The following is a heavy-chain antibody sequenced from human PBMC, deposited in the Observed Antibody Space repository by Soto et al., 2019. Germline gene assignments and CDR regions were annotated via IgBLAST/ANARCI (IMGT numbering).Heavy chain of an antibody. J-gene: IGHJ6*02. D-gene: IGHD3-3*01. V-gene: IGHV3-21*01. CDR3: ARVKGGHDFWSGIGLWYGMDV. Sequence: PGGSLRLSCAASGFTFSSYSMNWVRQAPGKGLEWVSSISSSSSYIYYADSVKGRFTISRDNAKNSLYLQMNSLRAEDTAVYYCARVKGGHDFWSGIGLWYGMDVWGQGTTVTVSS. CDR1: GFTFSSYS. CDR2: ISSSSSYI.